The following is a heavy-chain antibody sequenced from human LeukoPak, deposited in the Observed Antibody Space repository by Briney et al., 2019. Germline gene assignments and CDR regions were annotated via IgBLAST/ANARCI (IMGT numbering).Heavy chain of an antibody. Sequence: SETLSLTCVVYGESFSGYYWSWIRQPPGKGLEWIGYIYYSGSTNYNPSLKSRVTISVDTSKNRFSLKLSSVTAADTAVYYCARVPLRLDCSGGSCYFPSIYYFDYWGQGTLVTVSS. CDR3: ARVPLRLDCSGGSCYFPSIYYFDY. CDR2: IYYSGST. D-gene: IGHD2-15*01. J-gene: IGHJ4*02. CDR1: GESFSGYY. V-gene: IGHV4-59*01.